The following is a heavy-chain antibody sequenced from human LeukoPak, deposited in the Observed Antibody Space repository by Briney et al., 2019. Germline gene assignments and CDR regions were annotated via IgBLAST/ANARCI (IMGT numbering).Heavy chain of an antibody. D-gene: IGHD3-10*01. CDR2: IKQDGSEK. V-gene: IGHV3-7*01. Sequence: GGSLRLSCAASGFTFSSYWMSWVRQAPGKGLEWVANIKQDGSEKYYVDSVKGRFTISRDNAKNSLYLQMNSLRAEDTAVYYCARAGTDYYDSGSYYLPFDYWGQGTLVTVSS. J-gene: IGHJ4*02. CDR3: ARAGTDYYDSGSYYLPFDY. CDR1: GFTFSSYW.